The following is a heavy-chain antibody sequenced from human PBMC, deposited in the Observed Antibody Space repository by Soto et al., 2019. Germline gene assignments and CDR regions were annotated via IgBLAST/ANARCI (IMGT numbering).Heavy chain of an antibody. CDR3: ARARGFGELLFFWFDP. CDR2: VYYSGST. D-gene: IGHD3-10*01. CDR1: GGSIVSGGYY. V-gene: IGHV4-31*03. J-gene: IGHJ5*02. Sequence: TLSLTCTVSGGSIVSGGYYLIWMRQHPWKGLEWIGYVYYSGSTYYNPSLKSRVTISVDTSKNQFSLKLSSVTAADTAVYYCARARGFGELLFFWFDPWGQGTLVTVSS.